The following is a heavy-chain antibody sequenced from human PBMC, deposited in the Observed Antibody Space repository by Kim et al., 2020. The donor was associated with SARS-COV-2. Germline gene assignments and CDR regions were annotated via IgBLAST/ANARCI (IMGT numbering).Heavy chain of an antibody. CDR1: GYTFSSYD. V-gene: IGHV1-8*02. CDR3: ARKGRASFGGDPFFDL. J-gene: IGHJ4*02. CDR2: MNPENGAT. Sequence: ASVKVSCKASGYTFSSYDINWLRQAAGQGLEYMGWMNPENGATGYAQKFEGRVTMTRDTSISTAYMELSSLTSEDTDIYYCARKGRASFGGDPFFDLWGQGTLVTVSS. D-gene: IGHD3-16*01.